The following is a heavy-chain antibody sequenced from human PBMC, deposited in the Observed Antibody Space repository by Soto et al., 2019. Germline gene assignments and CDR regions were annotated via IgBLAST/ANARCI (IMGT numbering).Heavy chain of an antibody. Sequence: GESLKISCKGSGYSFTSYWIGWVRQMPGKGLEWMGRIDPSDSYTNYSPSFQGHVTISADKSISTAYLQWSSLKASDTAMYYSGYDLSYYYGMDVWGQGTTVTVSS. V-gene: IGHV5-10-1*01. CDR3: GYDLSYYYGMDV. D-gene: IGHD5-12*01. CDR1: GYSFTSYW. J-gene: IGHJ6*02. CDR2: IDPSDSYT.